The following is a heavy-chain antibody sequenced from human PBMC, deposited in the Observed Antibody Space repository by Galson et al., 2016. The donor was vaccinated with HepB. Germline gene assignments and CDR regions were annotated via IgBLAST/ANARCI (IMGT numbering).Heavy chain of an antibody. CDR1: GFTFRNHA. CDR2: ISGSGATT. V-gene: IGHV3-23*01. Sequence: SLRLSCAGSGFTFRNHAMNWVRQAPGKGLEWVSVISGSGATTFYGDPVKGRFTTSRDNSRNTLYLQMSSLRAEDTAMYYCARDSSSTSWYEWSEDWGQGTLVIVSS. CDR3: ARDSSSTSWYEWSED. D-gene: IGHD6-13*01. J-gene: IGHJ4*02.